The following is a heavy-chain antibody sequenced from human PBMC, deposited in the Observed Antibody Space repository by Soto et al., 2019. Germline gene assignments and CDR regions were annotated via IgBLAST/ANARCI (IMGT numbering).Heavy chain of an antibody. J-gene: IGHJ6*02. CDR1: GGTFRSYA. CDR2: IIPIFGTA. V-gene: IGHV1-69*01. Sequence: QVQLVQCGAEVKKPESSVKVSCKASGGTFRSYAISWVRQAPGQGLEWMGGIIPIFGTAKYAQKFQGRVTITADESTSTAYMELSSLRSGDTAVYYCARDWAPDYGDYGMYVWGQGTTVTVSS. D-gene: IGHD4-17*01. CDR3: ARDWAPDYGDYGMYV.